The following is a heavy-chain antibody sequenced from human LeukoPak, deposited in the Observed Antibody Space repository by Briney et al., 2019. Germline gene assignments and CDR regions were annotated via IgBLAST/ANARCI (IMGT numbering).Heavy chain of an antibody. Sequence: GGSLRASCAASGFTFSSYWMHWVRQAPGKGLVWVSRINSDGSSTSYADSVKGRFTISRDNAKNTLYLQMNSLRAEDTAVYYCASYGIAVAGTDYWGQGSLLTVSS. V-gene: IGHV3-74*01. CDR3: ASYGIAVAGTDY. J-gene: IGHJ4*02. D-gene: IGHD6-19*01. CDR2: INSDGSST. CDR1: GFTFSSYW.